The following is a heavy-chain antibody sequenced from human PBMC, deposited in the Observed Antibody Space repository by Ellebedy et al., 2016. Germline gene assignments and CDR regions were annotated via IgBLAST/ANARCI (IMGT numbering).Heavy chain of an antibody. CDR1: GYTFTGYY. V-gene: IGHV1-2*02. D-gene: IGHD3-22*01. CDR3: AREGYYDSSGYDAFDI. J-gene: IGHJ3*02. CDR2: INPNSGGT. Sequence: ASVKVSCXASGYTFTGYYMHWVRQAPGQGLEWMGWINPNSGGTNYAQKFQGRVTMTRDTSISTAYMELRSLRSDDTAVYYCAREGYYDSSGYDAFDIWGQGTMVTVSS.